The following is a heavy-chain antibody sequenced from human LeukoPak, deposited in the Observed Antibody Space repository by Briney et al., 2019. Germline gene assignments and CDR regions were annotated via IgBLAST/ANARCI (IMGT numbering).Heavy chain of an antibody. V-gene: IGHV3-23*01. CDR1: GFTFSSYA. Sequence: PGGSLRLSCAASGFTFSSYAMSWVRQAPGKGLEWVSAISGSGGSTYYADSVKGRFTISRDNSKNTLYLQMNSLRAEDTAVYYCAKDFVELYYDSWSGYYLRPDAFDIWGQGTMVTVSS. D-gene: IGHD3-3*01. J-gene: IGHJ3*02. CDR3: AKDFVELYYDSWSGYYLRPDAFDI. CDR2: ISGSGGST.